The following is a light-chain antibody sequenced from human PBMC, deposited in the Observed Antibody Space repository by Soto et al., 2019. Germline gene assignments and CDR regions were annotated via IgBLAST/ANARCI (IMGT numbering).Light chain of an antibody. J-gene: IGLJ2*01. CDR2: EVN. V-gene: IGLV2-18*02. Sequence: QSVLTQPPSVSGSPGQSVTISCTGTSSDVGTYNRVSWYQEPPGPAPKLMIYEVNNRPSGVPDRFSGSKSGNTASLTISGLQAEDEADYYCSSYTSSSTLLFGGGTKLTVL. CDR3: SSYTSSSTLL. CDR1: SSDVGTYNR.